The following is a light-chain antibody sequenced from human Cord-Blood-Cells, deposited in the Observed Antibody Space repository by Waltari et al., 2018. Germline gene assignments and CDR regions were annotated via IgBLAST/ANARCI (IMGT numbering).Light chain of an antibody. CDR1: QSVSSSY. CDR3: QQYGSSPQT. V-gene: IGKV3-20*01. CDR2: GAS. Sequence: EIVLPQSPGTLSLSPGERATLSCRASQSVSSSYLAWYQQKPGQAPRLLIYGASSRATGIPDRFRGSGSGTDFTLTISRLEPEDFAVYYCQQYGSSPQTFGQGTKVEIK. J-gene: IGKJ1*01.